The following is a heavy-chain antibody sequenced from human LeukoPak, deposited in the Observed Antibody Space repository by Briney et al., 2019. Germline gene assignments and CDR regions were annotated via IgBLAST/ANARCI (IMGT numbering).Heavy chain of an antibody. Sequence: SETLSLTCTVSGGSVRSCSWSWIRQPPGKGLEYIGHIYNGGSPTYNPSLMGRLTMSVDTAKNQLSLHLTSVTTADTALYFCARNKGVAARHDYWGQGTLVIVSS. D-gene: IGHD6-19*01. V-gene: IGHV4-59*02. J-gene: IGHJ4*02. CDR2: IYNGGSP. CDR3: ARNKGVAARHDY. CDR1: GGSVRSCS.